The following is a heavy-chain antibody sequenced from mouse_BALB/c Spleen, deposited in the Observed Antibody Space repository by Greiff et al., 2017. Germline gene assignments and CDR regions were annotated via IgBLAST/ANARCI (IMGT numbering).Heavy chain of an antibody. CDR2: IYPGSGNT. CDR1: GYTFTSYV. Sequence: QVQLQQSGPELVKPGASVKMSCKASGYTFTSYVMHWVKQKPGQGLEWIGWIYPGSGNTKYNEKFKGKATLTVDTSSSTAYMQLSSLTSEDTAVYFCARRGIYYYFDVWGAGTTVTVSS. V-gene: IGHV1-84*02. J-gene: IGHJ1*01. CDR3: ARRGIYYYFDV. D-gene: IGHD1-1*01.